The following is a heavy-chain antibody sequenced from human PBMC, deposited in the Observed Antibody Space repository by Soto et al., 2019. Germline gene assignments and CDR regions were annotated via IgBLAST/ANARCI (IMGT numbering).Heavy chain of an antibody. CDR2: IYYSGST. Sequence: SETLSLTCTVSGGSISSYYWSWIRQPPGKGLEWIGYIYYSGSTNYNPSLKSRVTISVDTSKNQFSLKLSSVTAADTAVYYCARDTYGSGSRHSYYYYYYGMDVWGQGTKVTVSS. CDR3: ARDTYGSGSRHSYYYYYYGMDV. D-gene: IGHD3-10*01. CDR1: GGSISSYY. J-gene: IGHJ6*02. V-gene: IGHV4-59*01.